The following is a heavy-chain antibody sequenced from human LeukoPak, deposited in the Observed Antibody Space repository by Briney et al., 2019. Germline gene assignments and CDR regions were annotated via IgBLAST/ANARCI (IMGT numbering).Heavy chain of an antibody. D-gene: IGHD4-11*01. CDR1: GYTFTSHG. CDR2: ISANNGDT. V-gene: IGHV1-18*01. CDR3: ARDWPTVIADY. Sequence: ASVKVSCKTSGYTFTSHGISWVRQAPGQGLEWMGWISANNGDTKYAQRMQDRLTMTTDTSTSTAYMDLRSLSSDDTAIYYCARDWPTVIADYWGQGTPDTVSS. J-gene: IGHJ4*02.